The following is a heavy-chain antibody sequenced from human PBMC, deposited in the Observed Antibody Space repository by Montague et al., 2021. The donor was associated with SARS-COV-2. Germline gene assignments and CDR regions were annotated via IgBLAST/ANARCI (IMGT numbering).Heavy chain of an antibody. J-gene: IGHJ6*02. CDR3: ARWTTVTTFYYYYGMDV. V-gene: IGHV4-34*01. CDR1: GGSFSGYY. D-gene: IGHD4-17*01. CDR2: VNHSGST. Sequence: SETLSLTCAVYGGSFSGYYWSWIRQPPGKGLEWIGEVNHSGSTNYNPSLKSRVTISVDTSKNQFSLKLSSVTAADMAVYYCARWTTVTTFYYYYGMDVWGQGTTVTVSS.